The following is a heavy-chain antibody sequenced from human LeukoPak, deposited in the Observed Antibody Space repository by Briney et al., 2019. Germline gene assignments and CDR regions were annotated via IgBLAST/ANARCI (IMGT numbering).Heavy chain of an antibody. CDR3: ARDREVYNWFDP. CDR2: IIPIFGTA. Sequence: ASVKVSCKASGGTFSSYAISWVRQAPGQGLEWMGGIIPIFGTANYAQKFQGRVTITTDKSTSTAYMELSSLRSEDTAVYYCARDREVYNWFDPWGQGTLVTVSS. J-gene: IGHJ5*02. CDR1: GGTFSSYA. D-gene: IGHD1-26*01. V-gene: IGHV1-69*05.